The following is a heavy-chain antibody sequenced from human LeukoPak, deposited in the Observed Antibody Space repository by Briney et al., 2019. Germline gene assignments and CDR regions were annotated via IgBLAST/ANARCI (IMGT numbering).Heavy chain of an antibody. D-gene: IGHD3-22*01. CDR2: ISGSGGST. CDR1: GFTFSSYA. J-gene: IGHJ4*02. V-gene: IGHV3-23*01. CDR3: AKRSHYYDSSGYLFPFGY. Sequence: GGSLRLSCAASGFTFSSYAMSWVRQAPGKGLEWGSAISGSGGSTYYADSVKGRFTISRDNSKNTLYLQMNSLRAKDTAVYYCAKRSHYYDSSGYLFPFGYWGQGTLVTVSS.